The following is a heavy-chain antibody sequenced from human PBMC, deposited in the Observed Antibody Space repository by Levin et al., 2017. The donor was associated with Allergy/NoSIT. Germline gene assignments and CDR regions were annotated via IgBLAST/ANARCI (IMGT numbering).Heavy chain of an antibody. D-gene: IGHD3-10*01. CDR2: IFYNGCS. Sequence: SETLSLTCSVSGVFITNGGYYWTWIRQHPGMGLEWIGYIFYNGCSDYNPSLKSRVTISLDTSKNQFSLNLNSVTAADTAVYYCARSVTMVRGQIYPREFDFWGQGSLVTVSS. J-gene: IGHJ4*03. CDR1: GVFITNGGYY. CDR3: ARSVTMVRGQIYPREFDF. V-gene: IGHV4-31*03.